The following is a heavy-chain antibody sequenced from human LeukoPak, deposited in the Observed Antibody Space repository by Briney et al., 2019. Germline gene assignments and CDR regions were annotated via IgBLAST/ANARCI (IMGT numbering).Heavy chain of an antibody. J-gene: IGHJ6*02. CDR3: ARTPDSRFGYYYGMDV. CDR2: MNPNSGNT. Sequence: ASVKVSCKASGYTFTSYDINWVRQATGQGLEWMGWMNPNSGNTGYAQKFQGRVTMTRNTSISTAYMELSSLRSEDTAVYYCARTPDSRFGYYYGMDVWGQGTTVTVSS. CDR1: GYTFTSYD. V-gene: IGHV1-8*01. D-gene: IGHD3-22*01.